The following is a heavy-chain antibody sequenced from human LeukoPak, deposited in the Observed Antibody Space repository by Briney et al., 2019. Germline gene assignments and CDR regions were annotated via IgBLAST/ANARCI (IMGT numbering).Heavy chain of an antibody. CDR2: IDQDGNEK. CDR3: TRGHYGLDV. CDR1: GFTFSSYS. Sequence: GGSLRLSCAASGFTFSSYSMNWVRQAPGKGLEWVANIDQDGNEKYIVDSLRGRVTISRDNAKNSLYLQMNCLRAEDTAVYYCTRGHYGLDVWGQGTTVTVSS. V-gene: IGHV3-7*01. J-gene: IGHJ6*02.